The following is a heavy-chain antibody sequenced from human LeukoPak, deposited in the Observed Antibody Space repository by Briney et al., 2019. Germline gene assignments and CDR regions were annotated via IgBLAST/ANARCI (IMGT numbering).Heavy chain of an antibody. D-gene: IGHD6-13*01. J-gene: IGHJ4*02. CDR1: GFTFSSYW. V-gene: IGHV3-74*01. Sequence: GGSLRLSCAASGFTFSSYWMHWVRQAPGKGLVWVSRINSDGSSTSYADSVKGRFTISRDNAKNTLYLQMNSLRAEDTAVYYCARDRRSIAAAGTFDYWGQGTLVTVSS. CDR2: INSDGSST. CDR3: ARDRRSIAAAGTFDY.